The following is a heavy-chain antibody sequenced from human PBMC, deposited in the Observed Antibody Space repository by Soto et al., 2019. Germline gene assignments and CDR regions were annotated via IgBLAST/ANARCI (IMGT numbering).Heavy chain of an antibody. CDR1: GDSISSGGYS. Sequence: QLQLQESGSGLVKPSQTLSLTCVVSGDSISSGGYSWNWIRQPPGKGLEWIGHTYHSGGTLYNPSLDSRVTISVAKSQNQFSLRLTSVTAADTAVYYCARDSLSGYYFDYWGQGTLVTVSS. V-gene: IGHV4-30-2*01. J-gene: IGHJ4*02. CDR2: TYHSGGT. CDR3: ARDSLSGYYFDY. D-gene: IGHD3-22*01.